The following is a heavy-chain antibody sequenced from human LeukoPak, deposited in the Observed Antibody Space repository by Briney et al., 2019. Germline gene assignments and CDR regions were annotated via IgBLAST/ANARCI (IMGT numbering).Heavy chain of an antibody. V-gene: IGHV3-53*01. CDR3: ARGPSSGWLYWFDP. Sequence: GGSLRLSCAASGFIVXXNYMNWXRQAPGXXXXXXXXXXXXXAXXXXXXXXXXXXISXXNSKNTLYLXMNXLRAEDTAVYYCARGPSSGWLYWFDPWGQGTLVAVSS. CDR1: GFIVXXNY. D-gene: IGHD6-19*01. J-gene: IGHJ5*02. CDR2: XXXXXAX.